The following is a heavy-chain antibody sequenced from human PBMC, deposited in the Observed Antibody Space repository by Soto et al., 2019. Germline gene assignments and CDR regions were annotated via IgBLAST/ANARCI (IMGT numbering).Heavy chain of an antibody. CDR1: GFTFSSYW. CDR2: INSDGSST. J-gene: IGHJ3*02. D-gene: IGHD3-22*01. CDR3: ARSNYYDSSGYYYVSGLAFDI. Sequence: GGSLRLSCAASGFTFSSYWMHWVRQAPGKGLVWVSRINSDGSSTSYADSVKGRFTISRDNAKNTLYLQMNSLRAEDTAVYYWARSNYYDSSGYYYVSGLAFDIWGQGTMVTVSS. V-gene: IGHV3-74*01.